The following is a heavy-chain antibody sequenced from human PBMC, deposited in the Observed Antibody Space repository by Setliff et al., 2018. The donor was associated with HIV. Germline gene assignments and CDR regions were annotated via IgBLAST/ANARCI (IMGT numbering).Heavy chain of an antibody. CDR3: ARDKDYYDYSGYYYIYYYMDV. Sequence: HPGGSLRLSCAASGFTFTTYGMHWVRQAPGKGLEWVAIVWYDGSNKHYADSVKGRFTISRDDSKNTLYLQMNSLRAEDTAVYYCARDKDYYDYSGYYYIYYYMDVWGKGTTVTVSS. V-gene: IGHV3-33*01. CDR1: GFTFTTYG. D-gene: IGHD3-22*01. J-gene: IGHJ6*03. CDR2: VWYDGSNK.